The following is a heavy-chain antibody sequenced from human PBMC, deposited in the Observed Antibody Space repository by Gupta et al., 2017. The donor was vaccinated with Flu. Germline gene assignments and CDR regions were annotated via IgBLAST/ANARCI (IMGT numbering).Heavy chain of an antibody. Sequence: GWIRQPPGKGLDWIGSIYYSGSTYYNPSLKGRVTISVDTSKNQFSLKLNSVTATDTAVYYCARLGYSSSWIDSWGQGTLVTASS. CDR3: ARLGYSSSWIDS. D-gene: IGHD6-13*01. V-gene: IGHV4-39*01. J-gene: IGHJ4*02. CDR2: IYYSGST.